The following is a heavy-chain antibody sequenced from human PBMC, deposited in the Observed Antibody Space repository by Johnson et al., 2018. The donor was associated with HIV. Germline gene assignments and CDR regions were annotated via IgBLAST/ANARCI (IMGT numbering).Heavy chain of an antibody. V-gene: IGHV3-30*03. J-gene: IGHJ3*02. Sequence: QVQLVESGGGVVQPGRSLRLSCAASEFTFSSYGMHWVRQAPGKGLEWVAVTSYDGSNKYYADSVKGRFTISRDNSKNTLYLQMNSLRAEDTAVYYCASSRDGYKGDNAFDIWGQGTMVTVSS. CDR3: ASSRDGYKGDNAFDI. CDR1: EFTFSSYG. CDR2: TSYDGSNK. D-gene: IGHD5-24*01.